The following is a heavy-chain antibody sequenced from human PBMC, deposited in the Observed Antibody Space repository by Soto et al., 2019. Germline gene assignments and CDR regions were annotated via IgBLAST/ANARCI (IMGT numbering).Heavy chain of an antibody. CDR3: ARGRGGFAP. V-gene: IGHV3-74*01. Sequence: GESLKISFAASGFTFSSYWMHWVRQAPGKGLVWVSRINSDGSSTSYADSVKGRFTISRDNAKNTLYLQMNSLRAEDTAVYYCARGRGGFAPWGQGTLVTVSS. J-gene: IGHJ5*02. CDR1: GFTFSSYW. D-gene: IGHD3-16*01. CDR2: INSDGSST.